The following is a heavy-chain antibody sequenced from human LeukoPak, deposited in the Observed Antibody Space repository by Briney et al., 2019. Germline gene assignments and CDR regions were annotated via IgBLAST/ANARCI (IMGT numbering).Heavy chain of an antibody. J-gene: IGHJ4*02. CDR2: ISSDGVST. V-gene: IGHV3-64D*06. Sequence: PGGSLRLSCSASGXTFSRSPMHWVRQAPGKGLEYVSAISSDGVSTYYGASVKGRFTISRDNSKNTLYLQMSSLRVEDTALYYCVKEAAFYDHWGPGTLVTVSS. D-gene: IGHD6-13*01. CDR3: VKEAAFYDH. CDR1: GXTFSRSP.